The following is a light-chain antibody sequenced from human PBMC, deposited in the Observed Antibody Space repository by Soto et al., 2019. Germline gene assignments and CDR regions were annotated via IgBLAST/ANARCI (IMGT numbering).Light chain of an antibody. CDR1: QSVGSSY. CDR3: QQYGSSHGT. CDR2: GSS. J-gene: IGKJ1*01. V-gene: IGKV3-20*01. Sequence: PGILSFSPWEKDTHSCKTSQSVGSSYLAWYQQNPGQAPRLLIYGSSSRATGIPDRFSGSGSGTDFTLTIRRLEPEDFAVYFCQQYGSSHGTFGQGTKVDMK.